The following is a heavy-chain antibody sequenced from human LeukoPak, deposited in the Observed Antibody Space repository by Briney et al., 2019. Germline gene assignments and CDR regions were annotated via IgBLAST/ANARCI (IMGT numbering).Heavy chain of an antibody. CDR1: GFTFSSYA. CDR3: AGGPVQQLFDP. Sequence: GRSLRLSCAASGFTFSSYAMHWVRQAPGKGLERVAVISYDGSNKYYADSVKGRFTISRDNSKNTLYLQMNSLRAEDTAVYYCAGGPVQQLFDPWGQGTLVTVSS. D-gene: IGHD6-13*01. CDR2: ISYDGSNK. J-gene: IGHJ5*02. V-gene: IGHV3-30*04.